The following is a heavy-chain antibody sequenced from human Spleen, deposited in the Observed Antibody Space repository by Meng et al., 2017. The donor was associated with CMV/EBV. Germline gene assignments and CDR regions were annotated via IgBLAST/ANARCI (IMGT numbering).Heavy chain of an antibody. CDR2: ISSTSTYI. J-gene: IGHJ4*02. V-gene: IGHV3-21*01. CDR1: GFTFSAYS. CDR3: ARVSGETDGA. Sequence: GGSLRLSCAASGFTFSAYSMNWVRQAPGKGLEWVSSISSTSTYIYYTDSVKGRFTISRDNAKNSLYLQMNSLRAEDTAVYYCARVSGETDGAWGQGTLVPVSS. D-gene: IGHD3-16*01.